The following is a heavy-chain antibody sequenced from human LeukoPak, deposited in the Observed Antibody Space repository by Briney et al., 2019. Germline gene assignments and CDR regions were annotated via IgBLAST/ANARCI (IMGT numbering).Heavy chain of an antibody. CDR3: ARLGSYHDF. J-gene: IGHJ4*02. CDR2: IHTSGAG. Sequence: SETLSLTCTVSGASISQYYWSWLRQTPEKGLEWMGHIHTSGAGTYYPSLKSRLTMSIDTSRNQLSLKLTSVTAADTAVYFCARLGSYHDFWGQGALVTVSS. V-gene: IGHV4-4*09. D-gene: IGHD1-26*01. CDR1: GASISQYY.